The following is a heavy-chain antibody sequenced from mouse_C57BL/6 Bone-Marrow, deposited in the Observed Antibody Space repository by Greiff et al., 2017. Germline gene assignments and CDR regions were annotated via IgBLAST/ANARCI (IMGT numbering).Heavy chain of an antibody. CDR3: ARGPLYYGGYDAVDY. CDR2: IWFGGGT. V-gene: IGHV2-9-1*01. CDR1: GFSLTSYA. Sequence: VQLQQSGPGLVAPSQSLFITCTVSGFSLTSYAITWVRQPPGKGLEWLGVIWFGGGTNYNSALKTRLSISIDNSKSQVYLKLNSLQTEDTARYYCARGPLYYGGYDAVDYWGQGTSVTVSS. J-gene: IGHJ4*01. D-gene: IGHD2-13*01.